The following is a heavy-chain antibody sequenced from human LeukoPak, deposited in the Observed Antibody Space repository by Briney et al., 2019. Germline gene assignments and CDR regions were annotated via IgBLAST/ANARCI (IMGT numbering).Heavy chain of an antibody. CDR1: GGSFSGYY. J-gene: IGHJ4*02. V-gene: IGHV4-34*01. CDR2: INHSGST. Sequence: SETLSLTCAVYGGSFSGYYWSWIRQPPGKGLEWIGEINHSGSTNYNPSLKSRVTISVDTSKNQFSLKLSSVTAADTAVYYCARRPYYFDYWGQGTLVTVSS. CDR3: ARRPYYFDY.